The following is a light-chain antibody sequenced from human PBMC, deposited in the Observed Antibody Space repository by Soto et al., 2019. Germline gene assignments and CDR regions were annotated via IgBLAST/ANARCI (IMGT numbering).Light chain of an antibody. V-gene: IGKV1-13*02. Sequence: AIQLTQSPSSLSASVGDRVTITCRASQGISSALAWYQQKPGKAPKLLIYDASSLESGVPSRFSGSGSGTDFTLTISSLQPEDVATYYCPQFNSYPRTFGQGTKLEIK. CDR1: QGISSA. CDR2: DAS. J-gene: IGKJ2*01. CDR3: PQFNSYPRT.